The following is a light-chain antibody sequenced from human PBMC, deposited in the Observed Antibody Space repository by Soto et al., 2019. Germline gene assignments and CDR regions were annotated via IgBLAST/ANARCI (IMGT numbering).Light chain of an antibody. CDR2: DAS. CDR1: QSVSSY. V-gene: IGKV3-11*01. CDR3: QQRTNWPLT. J-gene: IGKJ4*01. Sequence: EIVLTQSPATLSLSPGERATLSCRASQSVSSYLAWYQQKPGQAPRLLIYDASNRATGIPARFSGSGSGTAFTLTISSLEPEDFAFYYCQQRTNWPLTFGGGTKVEIK.